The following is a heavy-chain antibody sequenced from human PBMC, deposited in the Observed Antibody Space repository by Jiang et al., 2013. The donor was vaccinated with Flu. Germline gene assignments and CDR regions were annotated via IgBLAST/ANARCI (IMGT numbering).Heavy chain of an antibody. J-gene: IGHJ4*02. CDR2: ISWNSGSI. CDR1: GFTFDDYA. Sequence: VQLVESGGGLVQPGRSLRLSCAASGFTFDDYAMHWVRQAPGKGLEWVSGISWNSGSIGYADSVKGRFTISRDNAKNSLYLQMNSLRAEDTALYYCAKDTLGHRDGYSPFDYWGQGTLVTVSS. D-gene: IGHD5-24*01. V-gene: IGHV3-9*01. CDR3: AKDTLGHRDGYSPFDY.